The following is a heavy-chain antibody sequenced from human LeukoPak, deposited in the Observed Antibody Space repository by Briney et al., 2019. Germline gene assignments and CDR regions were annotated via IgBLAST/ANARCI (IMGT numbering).Heavy chain of an antibody. CDR1: GGSFSGYY. CDR2: INHSGST. D-gene: IGHD3-10*01. J-gene: IGHJ4*02. CDR3: ARVYGSGSPIRR. Sequence: SETLSLTCAVYGGSFSGYYWSWIRQPPGKGLEWIGEINHSGSTNYNPSLKSRVTISVDTSKNQFSLKLSSVTAVDTAVYYCARVYGSGSPIRRWGQGTLVTVSS. V-gene: IGHV4-34*01.